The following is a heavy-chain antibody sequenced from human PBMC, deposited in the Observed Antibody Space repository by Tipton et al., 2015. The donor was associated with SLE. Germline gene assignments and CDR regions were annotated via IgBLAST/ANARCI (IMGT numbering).Heavy chain of an antibody. CDR3: ARSLLTYTRSPHFFDF. D-gene: IGHD1-26*01. Sequence: TLSLTCSVSGGSVSGYYWSWILQSPGKGLEWIGFISNRGSTDYNPSLKTRVTISVDTSKNDFSLRLTSVTTADTAVYYCARSLLTYTRSPHFFDFWGQGTLVTVSS. J-gene: IGHJ4*02. CDR2: ISNRGST. V-gene: IGHV4-59*02. CDR1: GGSVSGYY.